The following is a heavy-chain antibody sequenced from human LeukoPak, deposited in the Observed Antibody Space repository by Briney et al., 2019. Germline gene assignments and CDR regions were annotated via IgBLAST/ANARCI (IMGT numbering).Heavy chain of an antibody. CDR3: AGPSTAMATSDFDY. D-gene: IGHD5-18*01. CDR1: GYSISSGYY. Sequence: PSETLSLTCAVSGYSISSGYYWGWIRQPPGKGLEWIGSIYHSGSTYYNPSLKSRVTISVDTSKNQFSLKLSSVTAADTAVYYCAGPSTAMATSDFDYWGQETLVTVSS. CDR2: IYHSGST. V-gene: IGHV4-38-2*01. J-gene: IGHJ4*02.